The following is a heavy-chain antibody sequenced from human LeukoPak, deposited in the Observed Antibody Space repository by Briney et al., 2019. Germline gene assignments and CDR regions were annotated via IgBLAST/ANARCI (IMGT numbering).Heavy chain of an antibody. J-gene: IGHJ6*03. D-gene: IGHD3-10*01. CDR1: GYTFTDHY. Sequence: ASVKVSCKASGYTFTDHYMHWVRQAPGQGLEWMGWINPNSGGTNYAQKFQGRVTMTRDTSISTAYMELSRLRSDDTAVYYCARDGTMVRGYYYYYMDVWGKGTTVTISS. V-gene: IGHV1-2*02. CDR3: ARDGTMVRGYYYYYMDV. CDR2: INPNSGGT.